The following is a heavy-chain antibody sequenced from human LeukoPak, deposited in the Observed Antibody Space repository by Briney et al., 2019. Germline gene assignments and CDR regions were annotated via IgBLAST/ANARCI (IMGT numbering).Heavy chain of an antibody. CDR2: ISAYNGNT. J-gene: IGHJ5*02. V-gene: IGHV1-18*01. D-gene: IGHD3-3*01. CDR1: GYTFTSYG. CDR3: ARDGDDLWSGHVDWFDP. Sequence: GASVKVSCKASGYTFTSYGISWVRQAPGQGLEWMGWISAYNGNTNYAQKLQGRVTMTTDTSTSTASIELRSLRSDDTAVYYCARDGDDLWSGHVDWFDPSGQGTLVTVSS.